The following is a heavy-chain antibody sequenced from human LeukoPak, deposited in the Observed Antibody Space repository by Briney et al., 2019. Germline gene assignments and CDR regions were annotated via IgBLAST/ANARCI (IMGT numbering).Heavy chain of an antibody. J-gene: IGHJ2*01. Sequence: SGGSLRLSCAASGFTFSSYEMNWDRQAPGRGLEWVSYISSSGTTIYYADSVKGRFTISRDNAKNSLYLQMNSLRAEDTAVYYCAREGSGSYYWYFDLWGRGTLVTVSS. D-gene: IGHD1-26*01. V-gene: IGHV3-48*03. CDR1: GFTFSSYE. CDR2: ISSSGTTI. CDR3: AREGSGSYYWYFDL.